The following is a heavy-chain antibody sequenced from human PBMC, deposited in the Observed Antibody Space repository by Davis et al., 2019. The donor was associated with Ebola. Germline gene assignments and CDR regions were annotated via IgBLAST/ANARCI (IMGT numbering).Heavy chain of an antibody. V-gene: IGHV1-2*02. CDR3: ARGGIAAAGLDDY. Sequence: ASVTVSCKASGYTFTGYYMHWVRQAPGQGLEWMGWINPNSGGTNYAQKFQGRVTMTRDTSISTAYMELSRLRSDDTAVYYCARGGIAAAGLDDYWGQGTLVTVSS. CDR2: INPNSGGT. D-gene: IGHD6-13*01. J-gene: IGHJ4*02. CDR1: GYTFTGYY.